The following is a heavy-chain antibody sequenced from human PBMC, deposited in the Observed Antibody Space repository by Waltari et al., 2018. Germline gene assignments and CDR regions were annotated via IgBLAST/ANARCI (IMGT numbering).Heavy chain of an antibody. V-gene: IGHV1-69*02. Sequence: QVQLVQSGAEVKKPGSSVKVSCKASGGTFSSYTITWVRPAPGQGLEWMGRVSPILGIANYAQKFQGRVTITADKSTSTAYMELSSLRSEDTAVYYCARAGPVYSSSWYPIDYWGQGNLVTVSS. CDR2: VSPILGIA. CDR1: GGTFSSYT. J-gene: IGHJ4*02. D-gene: IGHD6-13*01. CDR3: ARAGPVYSSSWYPIDY.